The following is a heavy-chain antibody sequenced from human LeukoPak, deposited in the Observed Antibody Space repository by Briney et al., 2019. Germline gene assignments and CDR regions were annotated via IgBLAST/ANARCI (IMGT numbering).Heavy chain of an antibody. J-gene: IGHJ4*02. CDR2: IHYSGST. CDR3: ARAGYYYDSSGLVDC. CDR1: GGSINSGAYY. D-gene: IGHD3-22*01. Sequence: TSHTLSLTCTVSGGSINSGAYYWNWIRQHPGKGLEWIEYIHYSGSTYYNPSLKSRVTISAVTSKDQFSLKLSSVTAADTAVYYCARAGYYYDSSGLVDCWGRGTLVTVSS. V-gene: IGHV4-31*03.